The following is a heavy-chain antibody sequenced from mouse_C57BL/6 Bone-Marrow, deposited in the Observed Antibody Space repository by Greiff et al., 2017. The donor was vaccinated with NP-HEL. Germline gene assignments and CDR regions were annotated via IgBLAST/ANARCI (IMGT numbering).Heavy chain of an antibody. J-gene: IGHJ2*01. D-gene: IGHD3-3*01. CDR1: GYTFTDYY. CDR3: ARWGTGY. CDR2: INPYNGGT. V-gene: IGHV1-19*01. Sequence: VQLQQSGPVLVKPGASVKMSCTASGYTFTDYYMNWVKQSPGKSLEWIGVINPYNGGTSYNQKFKGKATLTVDKSSSTAYMELNSLTAEDSAVYYCARWGTGYWGQGTTLTVSS.